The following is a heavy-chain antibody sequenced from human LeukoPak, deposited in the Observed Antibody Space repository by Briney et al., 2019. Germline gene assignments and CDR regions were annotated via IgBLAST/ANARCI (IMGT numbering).Heavy chain of an antibody. CDR2: ISDSGDST. CDR3: AKPIMGATRAFDY. D-gene: IGHD1-26*01. J-gene: IGHJ4*02. V-gene: IGHV3-23*01. Sequence: GGSLRLSCAASGFTFSSYAMSWVRQAPGKGLEWVSSISDSGDSTYYADSVKGRFTIFRDNSKNTVYLQMNSLRAEDTAVYYCAKPIMGATRAFDYWGQGTLVTVSS. CDR1: GFTFSSYA.